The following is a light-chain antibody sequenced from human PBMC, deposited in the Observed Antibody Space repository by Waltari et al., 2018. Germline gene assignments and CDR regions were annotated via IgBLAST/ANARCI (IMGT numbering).Light chain of an antibody. V-gene: IGLV3-25*03. CDR2: KDN. CDR3: QSTDSSGTLRV. Sequence: SYELTQPPSVSVSPRQTARSTCPGDALTNQYSYWYHQKPGQAPVLVIYKDNERPSGIPERFSGSGSGTTVTLTISGVQAEDEADYYCQSTDSSGTLRVFGGGTYLTVL. CDR1: ALTNQY. J-gene: IGLJ3*02.